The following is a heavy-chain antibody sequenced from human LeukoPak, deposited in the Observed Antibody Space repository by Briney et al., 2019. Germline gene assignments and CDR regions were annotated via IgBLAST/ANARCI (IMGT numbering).Heavy chain of an antibody. Sequence: GESLKISCKGSGYSFTSYLIGWVRQMPGKGLEWMGVIHPGDSDTRYSPSFQGQVTISADKSISTAYLQWSSLKASDTAMYYCARRDDWNVVDYWGQGTLVTVSS. V-gene: IGHV5-51*01. J-gene: IGHJ4*02. CDR1: GYSFTSYL. CDR2: IHPGDSDT. CDR3: ARRDDWNVVDY. D-gene: IGHD1-1*01.